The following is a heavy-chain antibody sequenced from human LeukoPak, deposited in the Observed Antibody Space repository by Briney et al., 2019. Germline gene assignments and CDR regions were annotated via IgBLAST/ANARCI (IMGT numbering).Heavy chain of an antibody. CDR3: ARLREGMIVVIFDY. Sequence: ASVKVSCKASGYTFTSYGISWVRQAPGQGLEGMGWISAYNGNTNYAQKLQGRVTMTTDTSTSTAYMELRSLRSEDTAVYYCARLREGMIVVIFDYWGQGTLVTVSS. CDR2: ISAYNGNT. D-gene: IGHD3-22*01. CDR1: GYTFTSYG. V-gene: IGHV1-18*01. J-gene: IGHJ4*02.